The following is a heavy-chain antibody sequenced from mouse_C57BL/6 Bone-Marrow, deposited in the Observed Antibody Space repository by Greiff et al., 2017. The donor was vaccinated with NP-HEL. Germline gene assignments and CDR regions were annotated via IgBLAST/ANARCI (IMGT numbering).Heavy chain of an antibody. CDR1: GYTFTNYW. J-gene: IGHJ1*03. V-gene: IGHV1-63*01. Sequence: LQESGAELVRPGTSVKMSCKASGYTFTNYWIGWAKQRPGHGLEWIGDIYPGGGYTNYNEKFKGKATLTADKSSSTAYMQFSSLTSEDSAIYYCARGYYGSSYRNFDVWGTGTTVTVSS. CDR3: ARGYYGSSYRNFDV. D-gene: IGHD1-1*01. CDR2: IYPGGGYT.